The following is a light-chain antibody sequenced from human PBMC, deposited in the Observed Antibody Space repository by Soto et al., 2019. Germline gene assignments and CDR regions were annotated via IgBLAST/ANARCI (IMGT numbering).Light chain of an antibody. CDR3: QQYNDWPGT. CDR2: GAS. Sequence: EIVMTQSPGTLSVSPGERATLSCRASQSVRSNLAWYQQKPGQAPRLLIYGASTRVTGIRARFSGSGSGTELTLTISSLQSEDFAVYYCQQYNDWPGTFGQGTTLEVK. V-gene: IGKV3-15*01. CDR1: QSVRSN. J-gene: IGKJ2*01.